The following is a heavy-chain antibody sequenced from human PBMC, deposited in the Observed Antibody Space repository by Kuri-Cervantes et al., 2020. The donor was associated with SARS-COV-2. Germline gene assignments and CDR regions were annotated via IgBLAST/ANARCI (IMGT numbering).Heavy chain of an antibody. CDR2: ISSSGSTI. CDR3: ARQGEADIAAPPRRFDY. D-gene: IGHD6-6*01. J-gene: IGHJ4*02. V-gene: IGHV3-11*04. Sequence: GESLKISCAASGFTFSDYYMSWIRQAPGKGLEWVSYISSSGSTIYYADSVKGRFTISRDNAKNSLYLQMNSLRAEDTAVYYCARQGEADIAAPPRRFDYWGQGTLVTVSS. CDR1: GFTFSDYY.